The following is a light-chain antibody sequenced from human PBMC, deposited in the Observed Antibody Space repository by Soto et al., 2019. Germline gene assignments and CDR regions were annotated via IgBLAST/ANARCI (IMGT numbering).Light chain of an antibody. J-gene: IGLJ1*01. CDR1: SDDVGRYNL. CDR3: CSYAGPRTYV. CDR2: EGS. V-gene: IGLV2-23*01. Sequence: QSALTQPASVSGSPGQSITISCTGTSDDVGRYNLVSWYQQHPGKAPKFIIYEGSKRPSGVSNRFSGSKSGSTASLTISGLQAEEEADYYCCSYAGPRTYVFGTGTKVTVL.